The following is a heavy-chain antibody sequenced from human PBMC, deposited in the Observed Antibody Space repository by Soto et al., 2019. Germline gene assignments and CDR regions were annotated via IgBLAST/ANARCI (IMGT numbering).Heavy chain of an antibody. CDR1: GDSVSSCCFY. Sequence: SETLSLTCTVSGDSVSSCCFYWAWIRQPPGKGLEWVGSIHYSGSTYYSWPLESRVTISVDTSKNQFSLRLTFVTAADTALYYCARGEWMIRGADYYYYMDVWGKGTTVTVSS. V-gene: IGHV4-39*01. J-gene: IGHJ6*03. D-gene: IGHD3-10*01. CDR3: ARGEWMIRGADYYYYMDV. CDR2: IHYSGST.